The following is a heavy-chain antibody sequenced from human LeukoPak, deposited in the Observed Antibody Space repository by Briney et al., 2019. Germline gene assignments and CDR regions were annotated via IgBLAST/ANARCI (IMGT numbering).Heavy chain of an antibody. Sequence: GGSLRLSCAASGFTFSSYWMSWVRQAPGKGLEWVANIKQDGSEKYYVDSVKGRFTISRDNAKNSLYLQMNSLRAEDTAVYYCAKDLMVVATIPDYWGQGTLVTVSS. D-gene: IGHD5-12*01. CDR3: AKDLMVVATIPDY. V-gene: IGHV3-7*03. CDR2: IKQDGSEK. J-gene: IGHJ4*02. CDR1: GFTFSSYW.